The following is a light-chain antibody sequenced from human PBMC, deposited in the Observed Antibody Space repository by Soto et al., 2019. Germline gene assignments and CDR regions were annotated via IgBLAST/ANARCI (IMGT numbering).Light chain of an antibody. CDR2: RTS. Sequence: EIVMTQSPATLSVSPGERATLSCRASQSISSNLAWYQQKPGQAPRLLMFRTSSRATGFPARFSGSGSGTEFNLTISSLQSDDFATYYCQHYNSYSEAFGQGTKV. V-gene: IGKV3-15*01. J-gene: IGKJ1*01. CDR3: QHYNSYSEA. CDR1: QSISSN.